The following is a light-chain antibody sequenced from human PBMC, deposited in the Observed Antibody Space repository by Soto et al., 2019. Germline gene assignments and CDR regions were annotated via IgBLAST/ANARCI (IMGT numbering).Light chain of an antibody. CDR3: QRYKNWLALT. V-gene: IGKV3-15*01. Sequence: EIVLTQSPATLPLSPGERATLPCRASQRVSSNLAWYQQKPGQAPRLLIYGASTRANGIPARFSGSGSGTELTLTISSLQPEDSAVYDYQRYKNWLALTFGGGTKVDIK. J-gene: IGKJ4*01. CDR2: GAS. CDR1: QRVSSN.